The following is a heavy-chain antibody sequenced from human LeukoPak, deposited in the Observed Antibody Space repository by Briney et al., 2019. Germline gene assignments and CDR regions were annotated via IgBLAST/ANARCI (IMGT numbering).Heavy chain of an antibody. CDR2: ISYDGSNK. D-gene: IGHD6-19*01. Sequence: GGSLRLSCAASGFTFSSYGMHWVRQAPGKGLEWVAVISYDGSNKYYVDSVKGRFTISRDNSKNTLYLQMNSLRAEDTAVYYCAKDEQWLVLYVFDYWGQGTLVTVSS. J-gene: IGHJ4*02. V-gene: IGHV3-30*18. CDR1: GFTFSSYG. CDR3: AKDEQWLVLYVFDY.